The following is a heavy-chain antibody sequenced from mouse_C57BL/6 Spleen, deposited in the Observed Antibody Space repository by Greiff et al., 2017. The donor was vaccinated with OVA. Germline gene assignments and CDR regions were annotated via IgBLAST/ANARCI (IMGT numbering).Heavy chain of an antibody. CDR2: IYPGSGST. V-gene: IGHV1-55*01. CDR3: ARCYDGFYWYFDV. CDR1: GYTFTSYW. J-gene: IGHJ1*03. Sequence: VQLQQSGAELVKPGASVKMSCKASGYTFTSYWITWVKQRPGQGLEWIGDIYPGSGSTNYNEKFKSKATLTVDTSSSTAYMQLSSLTSEDSAVYYCARCYDGFYWYFDVWGTGTTVTVSS. D-gene: IGHD2-12*01.